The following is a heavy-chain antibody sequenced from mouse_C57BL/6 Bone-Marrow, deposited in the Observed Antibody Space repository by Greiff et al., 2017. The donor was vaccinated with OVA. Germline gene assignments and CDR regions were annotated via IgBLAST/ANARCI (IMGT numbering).Heavy chain of an antibody. CDR3: ARHEEGTLYCNYIIFAY. V-gene: IGHV1-62-2*01. CDR2: FYPGSGSI. D-gene: IGHD2-1*01. CDR1: GYTFTEYT. J-gene: IGHJ3*01. Sequence: VQLQQSGAELVKPGASVKLSCKASGYTFTEYTIHWVKQRSGQGLEWIGWFYPGSGSIKYNEKFKDKATLTADKSSSTVYMELSRLTSEDSAVYFCARHEEGTLYCNYIIFAYWGQGTLVTVSA.